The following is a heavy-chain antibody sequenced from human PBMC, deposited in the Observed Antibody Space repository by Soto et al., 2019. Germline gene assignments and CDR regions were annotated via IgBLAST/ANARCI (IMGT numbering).Heavy chain of an antibody. CDR3: TRGDYGGYSGVWFEP. J-gene: IGHJ5*02. Sequence: PSETLSLTCAVSGGFISSGGWWTWVRQPPGKGLEWIGQIYHGGSTNYNPSLKSRVILSLDKSTNQFSLKLNSVNDADTAVYYCTRGDYGGYSGVWFEPWGQGTLVTVSS. D-gene: IGHD4-17*01. V-gene: IGHV4-4*02. CDR2: IYHGGST. CDR1: GGFISSGGW.